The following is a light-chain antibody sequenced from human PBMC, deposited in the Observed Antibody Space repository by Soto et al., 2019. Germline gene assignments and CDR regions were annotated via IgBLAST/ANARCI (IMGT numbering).Light chain of an antibody. CDR3: QQYGDSPPNT. CDR2: AAS. J-gene: IGKJ2*01. Sequence: EIVLTQSPGTLSLSPGESATRSCRASQSVNSRFLAWYQHKPGQAPRLLIYAASTRATGIPDRFSGSASGTDFTLTISRLEPEDFAVYYCQQYGDSPPNTFGQGTQLEIK. CDR1: QSVNSRF. V-gene: IGKV3-20*01.